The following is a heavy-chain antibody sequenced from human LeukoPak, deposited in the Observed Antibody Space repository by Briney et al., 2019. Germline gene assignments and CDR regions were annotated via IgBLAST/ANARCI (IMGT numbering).Heavy chain of an antibody. CDR1: GGTFSSYA. Sequence: ASVKVSCKASGGTFSSYAISWVRQAPGQGLEWMGRIIPILGIANYAQKFQGRVTITADKSTSTAYMELSSLRSEDTAVYYCASPGDYYDSSGPFDYWGQGTLVTVSS. CDR2: IIPILGIA. V-gene: IGHV1-69*04. CDR3: ASPGDYYDSSGPFDY. D-gene: IGHD3-22*01. J-gene: IGHJ4*02.